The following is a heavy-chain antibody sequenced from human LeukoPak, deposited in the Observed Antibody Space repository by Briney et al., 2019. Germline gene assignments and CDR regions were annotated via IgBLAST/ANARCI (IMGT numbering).Heavy chain of an antibody. CDR3: AKEDYDFWSGSRSYYYYYYMDV. CDR2: ISGDGGST. J-gene: IGHJ6*03. D-gene: IGHD3-3*01. CDR1: GFTFDDYA. V-gene: IGHV3-43*02. Sequence: PGGSLGLSCAASGFTFDDYAMHWVRQAPGKGLEWVSLISGDGGSTYYADSVKGRFTISRDNSKNSLYLQMNSLRTEDTALYYSAKEDYDFWSGSRSYYYYYYMDVWGKGTTVTVSS.